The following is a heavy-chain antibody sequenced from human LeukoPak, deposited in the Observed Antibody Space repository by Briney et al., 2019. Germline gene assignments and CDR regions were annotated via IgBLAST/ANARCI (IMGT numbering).Heavy chain of an antibody. J-gene: IGHJ4*02. CDR1: GYTFTSYD. V-gene: IGHV1-8*01. Sequence: GASVKVSCKASGYTFTSYDINWVRQATGQGLEWMGWMNPNSGNTGYAQKFQGRVTITRNTSISTAYMELSSLRSEDTAVYYCAKSPSGDRGYYFDYWGQGTLVTVSS. CDR2: MNPNSGNT. D-gene: IGHD3-10*01. CDR3: AKSPSGDRGYYFDY.